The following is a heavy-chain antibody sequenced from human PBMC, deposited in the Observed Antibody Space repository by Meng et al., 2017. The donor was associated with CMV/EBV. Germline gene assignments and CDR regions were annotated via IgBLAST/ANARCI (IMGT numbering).Heavy chain of an antibody. CDR1: GYTFTSYD. V-gene: IGHV1-8*03. J-gene: IGHJ6*02. CDR2: MNPNSGNT. D-gene: IGHD3-3*01. CDR3: ARVYPTIFGVVRSMDV. Sequence: ASVKVSCKASGYTFTSYDINWVRQATGQGLEWMGWMNPNSGNTGYAQKFQGRVTLTRNTSISTAYMELSSLRSEDTAVYYCARVYPTIFGVVRSMDVWGQGTTVTVSS.